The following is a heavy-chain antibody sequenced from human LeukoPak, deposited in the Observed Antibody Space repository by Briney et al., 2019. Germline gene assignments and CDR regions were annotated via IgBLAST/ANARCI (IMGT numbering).Heavy chain of an antibody. V-gene: IGHV4-39*01. CDR2: IYYSGST. CDR1: GGSISSSSYY. Sequence: PSETLSLTCTVSGGSISSSSYYWGWIHQPPGKGLEWIGSIYYSGSTYYNPSLKSRVTISVDTSKNQFSLKLSSVTAADTAVYYCASPLYYYDSSGYSLDYWGQGTPVTVSS. D-gene: IGHD3-22*01. CDR3: ASPLYYYDSSGYSLDY. J-gene: IGHJ4*02.